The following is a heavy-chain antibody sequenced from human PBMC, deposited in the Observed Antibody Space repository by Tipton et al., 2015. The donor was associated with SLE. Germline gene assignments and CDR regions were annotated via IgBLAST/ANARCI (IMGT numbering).Heavy chain of an antibody. CDR2: ISYDGRT. D-gene: IGHD7-27*01. Sequence: TLSLTCTATGDSVTSSGYYWSWIRQHPGKGLEWIGFISYDGRTKYNPSLKSRVTISLDTSKTQFFLRLSSVTAADTAVYYCARDTLGGLDYWGQGTLVTVSS. V-gene: IGHV4-31*03. J-gene: IGHJ4*02. CDR1: GDSVTSSGYY. CDR3: ARDTLGGLDY.